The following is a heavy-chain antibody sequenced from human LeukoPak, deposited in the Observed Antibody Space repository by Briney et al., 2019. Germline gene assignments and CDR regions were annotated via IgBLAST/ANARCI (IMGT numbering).Heavy chain of an antibody. V-gene: IGHV3-23*01. CDR2: ISGSGGST. D-gene: IGHD3-3*01. Sequence: PGGSLRLSCAASGFTFSNYWMHWVRQVPGKGLEWVSAISGSGGSTYYADSVKGRFTISRDNSKNTLYLQMNSLRAEDTAVYYCAKDVLRFLEWLFQALDYWGQGTLVTVSS. CDR3: AKDVLRFLEWLFQALDY. J-gene: IGHJ4*02. CDR1: GFTFSNYW.